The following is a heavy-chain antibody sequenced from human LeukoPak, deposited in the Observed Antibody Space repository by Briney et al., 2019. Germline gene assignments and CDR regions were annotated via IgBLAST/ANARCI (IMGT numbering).Heavy chain of an antibody. Sequence: ASVKVSCKASGYTFTSYYMHWVRQAPGQGLEWRGIINPSGGSTSYAQKFQGRVTMTRDTSTSTVYMELSSLRSEDTAVYYCARVGVYYDSSGYYSDWGQGTLVTVSS. CDR1: GYTFTSYY. J-gene: IGHJ4*02. V-gene: IGHV1-46*01. CDR2: INPSGGST. CDR3: ARVGVYYDSSGYYSD. D-gene: IGHD3-22*01.